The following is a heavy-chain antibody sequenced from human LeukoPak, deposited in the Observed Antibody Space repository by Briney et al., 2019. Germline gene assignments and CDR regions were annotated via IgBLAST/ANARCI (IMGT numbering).Heavy chain of an antibody. Sequence: GGSLRLSCAASGFTFSSYAMSWVRQAPGKGLEWVSAISGSGGSTYYADSVKGRFTISRDNSKNTLYLQMNSLGAEDTAVYYCAKDPGGSGSFDVYWGQGTLVTVSS. V-gene: IGHV3-23*01. D-gene: IGHD3-10*01. J-gene: IGHJ4*02. CDR1: GFTFSSYA. CDR2: ISGSGGST. CDR3: AKDPGGSGSFDVY.